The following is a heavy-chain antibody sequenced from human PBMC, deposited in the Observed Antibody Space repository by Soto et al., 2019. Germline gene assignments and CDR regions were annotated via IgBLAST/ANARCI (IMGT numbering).Heavy chain of an antibody. CDR2: ISGSGDTT. Sequence: GGSWRLSCAASGFTFSTYAMNWVRQAPGKGLEWVSVISGSGDTTYYADSVRGPFNTSRDNSKNTLYLQMNSLRPEDTAVYYCAKATKSLMYGDVDYWGQGTLVTVSS. CDR3: AKATKSLMYGDVDY. J-gene: IGHJ4*02. V-gene: IGHV3-23*01. CDR1: GFTFSTYA. D-gene: IGHD4-17*01.